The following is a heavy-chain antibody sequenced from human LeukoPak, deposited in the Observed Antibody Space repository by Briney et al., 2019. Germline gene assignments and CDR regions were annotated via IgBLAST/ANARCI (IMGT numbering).Heavy chain of an antibody. D-gene: IGHD5-18*01. CDR1: GYTFTGYY. CDR3: ARVRGCSYGSGAFDI. V-gene: IGHV1-2*06. Sequence: ASVKVSCKASGYTFTGYYMHWVRQAPGQGLEWMGRINPNSGGTNYAQKFQGRVTMTRDTSISTAYMELSRLRSDDTAVYYCARVRGCSYGSGAFDIWGQGTMVTVSS. J-gene: IGHJ3*02. CDR2: INPNSGGT.